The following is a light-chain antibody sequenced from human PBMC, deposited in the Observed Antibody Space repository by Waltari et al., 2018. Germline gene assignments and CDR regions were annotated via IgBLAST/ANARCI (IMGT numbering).Light chain of an antibody. J-gene: IGLJ2*01. CDR3: QSYDSSLSGLDVV. V-gene: IGLV1-40*01. CDR1: SSNIGAGYD. Sequence: QSVLTQPPSVSGAPGQRVTISCTGSSSNIGAGYDVHWYQQLPGTAPKLLTYGNSNRPSGVPDRFSGAKSGTSASLAITGLQAEDEADYYGQSYDSSLSGLDVVFGGGTKLTVL. CDR2: GNS.